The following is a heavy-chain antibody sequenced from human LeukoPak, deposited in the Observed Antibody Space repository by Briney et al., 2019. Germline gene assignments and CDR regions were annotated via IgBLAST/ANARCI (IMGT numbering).Heavy chain of an antibody. J-gene: IGHJ6*03. V-gene: IGHV4-59*01. CDR2: IYYSGST. CDR1: GGSISSDY. D-gene: IGHD2-15*01. CDR3: ARGDSYYYYMDV. Sequence: SETLSLTCTVSGGSISSDYWRWIRQPPGEGRVGIGDIYYSGSTNYHPSLKSRVTISVDTSKNQFSLKLSSVSAADTAVYYCARGDSYYYYMDVWGKGTTVTVSS.